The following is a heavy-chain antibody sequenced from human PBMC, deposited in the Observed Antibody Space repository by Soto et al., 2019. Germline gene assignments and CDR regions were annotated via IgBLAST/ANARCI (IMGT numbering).Heavy chain of an antibody. CDR3: ARTDRDFYGLDV. CDR1: GFTFRNYD. V-gene: IGHV3-13*05. J-gene: IGHJ6*02. CDR2: ISAAGDP. Sequence: EVQLVESGGGLVQPGWSLRLSCEASGFTFRNYDMHWVRQGTGKGLEWVSGISAAGDPDYADSVEGRFTISRENAQNSFFLPMNSLRVGDTAVYYCARTDRDFYGLDVWGQGTTVIVSS.